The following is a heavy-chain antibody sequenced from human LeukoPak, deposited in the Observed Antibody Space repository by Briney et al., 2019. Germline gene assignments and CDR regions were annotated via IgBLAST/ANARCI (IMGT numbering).Heavy chain of an antibody. J-gene: IGHJ4*02. V-gene: IGHV4-59*08. CDR1: GGSISSYY. CDR2: IYYSGST. CDR3: ARGTSHTTLFDY. D-gene: IGHD2-2*01. Sequence: SETLSLTCTVSGGSISSYYWSWIRQPPGKGLEWIGYIYYSGSTNYNPSLKSRVTISVGTSKNQFSLKLSSVTAADTAVYYCARGTSHTTLFDYWGQGTLVTVSS.